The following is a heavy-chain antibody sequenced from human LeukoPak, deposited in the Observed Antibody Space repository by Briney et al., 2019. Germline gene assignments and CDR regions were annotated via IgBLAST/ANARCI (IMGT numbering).Heavy chain of an antibody. CDR2: IWYGGGNQ. CDR1: GFTFSNYG. Sequence: PGGSLRLSCAASGFTFSNYGMHWVRQAPGKGLEWVAVIWYGGGNQYYADSVKGRFTISRDNPMNTLFLQMNNVRPEDTAVYYCAKEGIAAAGTPLRYWGQGTLVTVSS. D-gene: IGHD6-13*01. J-gene: IGHJ4*02. V-gene: IGHV3-30*02. CDR3: AKEGIAAAGTPLRY.